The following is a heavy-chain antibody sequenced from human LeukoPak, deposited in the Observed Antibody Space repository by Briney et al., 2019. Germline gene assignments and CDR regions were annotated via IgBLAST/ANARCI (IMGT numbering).Heavy chain of an antibody. V-gene: IGHV1-2*02. Sequence: ASVKVSCKASGYTFSGHYMHWVRQTPGQGLEWMGWIYPNSGGTNYAQKFQGRVTMTRDTSISTAYMELRRLKSDDTAMYYCARVVGFGDYPFDYWGQGTLVTVSS. J-gene: IGHJ4*02. D-gene: IGHD4-17*01. CDR2: IYPNSGGT. CDR1: GYTFSGHY. CDR3: ARVVGFGDYPFDY.